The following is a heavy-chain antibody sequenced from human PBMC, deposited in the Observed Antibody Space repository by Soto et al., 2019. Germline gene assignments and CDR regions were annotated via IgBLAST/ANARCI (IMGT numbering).Heavy chain of an antibody. J-gene: IGHJ6*02. CDR1: GFIFRTYG. CDR2: ILNDGSSE. V-gene: IGHV3-30*18. CDR3: ANGRYSSPPGMDV. Sequence: GGSLRLSCAASGFIFRTYGMHWVRQAPGKGLEWVALILNDGSSEYYADSVKGRFTISRDNSKNMLYLQTNSLRVEDTAMYYCANGRYSSPPGMDVWGQGTTVTVSS. D-gene: IGHD2-15*01.